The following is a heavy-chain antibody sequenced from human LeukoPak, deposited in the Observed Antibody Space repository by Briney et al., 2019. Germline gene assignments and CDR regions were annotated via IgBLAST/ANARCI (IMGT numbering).Heavy chain of an antibody. CDR1: GFTFSDYE. J-gene: IGHJ4*02. D-gene: IGHD6-19*01. V-gene: IGHV4-34*01. Sequence: GSLRLSCAASGFTFSDYEMNWVRQPPGKGLEWIGEINHSGSTNYNPSLKSRVTISVDTSKNQFSLKLSSVTAADTAVYYCARRRGSGRVDYWGQGTLVTVSS. CDR3: ARRRGSGRVDY. CDR2: INHSGST.